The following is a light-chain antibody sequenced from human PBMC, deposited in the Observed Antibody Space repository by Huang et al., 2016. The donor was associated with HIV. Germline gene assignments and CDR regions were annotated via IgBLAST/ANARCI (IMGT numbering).Light chain of an antibody. J-gene: IGKJ1*01. CDR3: QQTYSSPRT. Sequence: DIQMTQSPSSLSASVGDRVTITCRASQTINSYLHWYQQKPGKAPQLLIYAASNLQRGVPSRFSGGGSGTDFTLTISSLQPEEFATYYCQQTYSSPRTLGQGTKVDIK. CDR2: AAS. V-gene: IGKV1-39*01. CDR1: QTINSY.